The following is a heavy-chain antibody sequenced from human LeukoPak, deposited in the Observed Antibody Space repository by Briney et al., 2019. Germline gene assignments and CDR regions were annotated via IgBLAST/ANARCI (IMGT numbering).Heavy chain of an antibody. CDR3: ARGLAVAGTAEFDT. Sequence: GASVKVSCKASGYTFTGYYMQGVRQAPGQGLEWMGWSNPNSGGTNYAQKFQGRVTMSRDTSISTAYMELSRLRSDETAVYYCARGLAVAGTAEFDTWGQGPLVTVSS. D-gene: IGHD6-19*01. CDR1: GYTFTGYY. J-gene: IGHJ5*02. CDR2: SNPNSGGT. V-gene: IGHV1-2*02.